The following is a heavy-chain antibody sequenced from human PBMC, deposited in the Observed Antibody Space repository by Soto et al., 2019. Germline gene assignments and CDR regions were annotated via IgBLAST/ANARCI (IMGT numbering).Heavy chain of an antibody. V-gene: IGHV3-74*01. CDR2: INSDGSST. CDR1: GFTFSSYW. CDR3: ASIREEYYYYYGMDV. D-gene: IGHD3-10*01. J-gene: IGHJ6*02. Sequence: GGSLRLSCAASGFTFSSYWMHWVRQAPGKGLVWVSRINSDGSSTSYADSVKGRFTISRDNAKNTLYLQMNSLRAEDTAVYYCASIREEYYYYYGMDVWGQGTTVTVSS.